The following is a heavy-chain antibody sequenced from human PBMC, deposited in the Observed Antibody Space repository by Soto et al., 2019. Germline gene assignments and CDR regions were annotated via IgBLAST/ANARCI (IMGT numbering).Heavy chain of an antibody. CDR2: IIPLLGTA. CDR3: VRDSTLGDGDYLDVYYYYYVDL. CDR1: GGTLSSYT. J-gene: IGHJ6*03. D-gene: IGHD4-17*01. V-gene: IGHV1-69*08. Sequence: QVQLEQSGAEVKRPGSSVTVSCKASGGTLSSYTISWVRQAPGQGLEWMGGIIPLLGTAKYAQKFQGRVTISADKFTNTIYLELTGLRSDDTAKYYCVRDSTLGDGDYLDVYYYYYVDLWGKGTTVTVSS.